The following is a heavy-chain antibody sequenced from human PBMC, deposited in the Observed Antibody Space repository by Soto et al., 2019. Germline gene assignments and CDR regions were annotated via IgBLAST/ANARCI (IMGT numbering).Heavy chain of an antibody. CDR2: IYHSGSP. D-gene: IGHD2-21*01. CDR1: GGSISSTNW. V-gene: IGHV4-4*02. J-gene: IGHJ5*02. Sequence: QVQLRESGPGLVKTSGTLSLTCAVSGGSISSTNWWTWVRQPPGKGLEWIGEIYHSGSPTYSPSLRGRATISGATATNPFSLRLSSVTAADTAVYYCAALPPRIVVALLPIPTWGQGILVSVSS. CDR3: AALPPRIVVALLPIPT.